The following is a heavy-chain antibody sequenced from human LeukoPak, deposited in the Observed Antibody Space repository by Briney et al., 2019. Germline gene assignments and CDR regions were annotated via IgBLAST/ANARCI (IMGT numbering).Heavy chain of an antibody. CDR1: GFTFSSYS. J-gene: IGHJ4*02. V-gene: IGHV3-21*01. D-gene: IGHD1-1*01. CDR3: AREPPGNLQPLDY. Sequence: PGGSLRLSCAASGFTFSSYSMNWVRQAPGKGLEWVSSITYSSNYKYYADSVKGRFTISRDNSKNSQYLQMNSLRAEDTAVYYCAREPPGNLQPLDYWGQGTLVTVSS. CDR2: ITYSSNYK.